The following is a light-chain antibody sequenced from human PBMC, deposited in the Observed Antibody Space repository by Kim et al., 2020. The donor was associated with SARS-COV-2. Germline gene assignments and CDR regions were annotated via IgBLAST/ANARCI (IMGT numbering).Light chain of an antibody. V-gene: IGKV3-20*01. CDR3: QQYGSSPRT. CDR2: GGS. J-gene: IGKJ1*01. CDR1: QSVSSSY. Sequence: EIVLTQSPGTLSLSPGERATLSCRASQSVSSSYLAWYQQKPGQAPRLLISGGSTRATGIPDRFSDSGSGTDFTLTISRLEAEDFAVYYCQQYGSSPRTFGQGTKVDIK.